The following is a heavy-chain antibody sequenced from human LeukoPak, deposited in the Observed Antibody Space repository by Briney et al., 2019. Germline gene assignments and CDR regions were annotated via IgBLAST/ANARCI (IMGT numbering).Heavy chain of an antibody. Sequence: GESLKISCKGSGYSFTSYCIGWVRQMPGKGLEWMGVIYPGDSGPTYSPSFQGQVTISVDKSINTAYLQWSSLRAADTAMYYCGMSGDRVPLQDDVFDVWGQGTMVTVST. CDR1: GYSFTSYC. D-gene: IGHD1-26*01. CDR2: IYPGDSGP. J-gene: IGHJ3*01. V-gene: IGHV5-51*01. CDR3: GMSGDRVPLQDDVFDV.